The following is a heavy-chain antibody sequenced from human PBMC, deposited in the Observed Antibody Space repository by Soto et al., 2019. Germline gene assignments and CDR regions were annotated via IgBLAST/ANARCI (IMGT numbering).Heavy chain of an antibody. V-gene: IGHV1-69*13. J-gene: IGHJ6*02. CDR1: GGTFSIYA. CDR3: ATRQDIVVVVAATPIYYYYYGMDV. Sequence: SLKVSCKASGGTFSIYAISWVRQAPGQGLEWMGGIIPIFGTANYAQKFQGRVTITADESTSTAYMELSSLRSEDTAVYYCATRQDIVVVVAATPIYYYYYGMDVWGQGTTVTVSS. CDR2: IIPIFGTA. D-gene: IGHD2-15*01.